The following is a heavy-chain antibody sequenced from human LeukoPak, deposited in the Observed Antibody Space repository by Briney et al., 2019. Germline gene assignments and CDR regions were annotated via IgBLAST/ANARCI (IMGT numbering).Heavy chain of an antibody. D-gene: IGHD5-12*01. CDR1: GFTFDDYA. J-gene: IGHJ4*02. CDR2: ISWDGGST. CDR3: AKSLVDSGYDNIGGFDY. Sequence: GGSLRLSCAASGFTFDDYAMHWVRQAPGKGLEWVSLISWDGGSTYYADSVKGRFTISRDNSKNSLYLQMNSLRAEDTASYYCAKSLVDSGYDNIGGFDYWGQGTLVTVSS. V-gene: IGHV3-43D*03.